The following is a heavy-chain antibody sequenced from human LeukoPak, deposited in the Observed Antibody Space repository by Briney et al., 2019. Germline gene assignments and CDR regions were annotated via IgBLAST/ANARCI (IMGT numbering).Heavy chain of an antibody. Sequence: GGSLRLSCAASGFTFSSYWMSWVRQAPGKGLEWVANIKQDGSEKYYVDSVKGRFTISRDNAKNSLYLQMNSLRAEDTAVYYCARDNNYGSGSYYNGLEYYFDYWGQGTLVTVSS. CDR3: ARDNNYGSGSYYNGLEYYFDY. D-gene: IGHD3-10*01. V-gene: IGHV3-7*01. J-gene: IGHJ4*02. CDR2: IKQDGSEK. CDR1: GFTFSSYW.